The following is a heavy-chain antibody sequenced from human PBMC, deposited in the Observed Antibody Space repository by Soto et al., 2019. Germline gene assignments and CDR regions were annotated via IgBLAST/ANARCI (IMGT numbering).Heavy chain of an antibody. V-gene: IGHV4-59*12. Sequence: SETLSLTCTVSGGSISSYYWSWIRQPPGKGLEWIGYIYYSGSTNYNPSLKSRGTISVDTSKNQFSLKLSSVTAADTAVYYCTTDKGLLEDAFDIWGQGTMVTVSS. CDR2: IYYSGST. CDR1: GGSISSYY. CDR3: TTDKGLLEDAFDI. J-gene: IGHJ3*02.